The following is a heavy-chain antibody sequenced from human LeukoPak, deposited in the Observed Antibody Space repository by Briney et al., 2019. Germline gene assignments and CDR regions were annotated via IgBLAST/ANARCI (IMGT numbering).Heavy chain of an antibody. Sequence: GGSLRLSCAASGFTFSSYAMSWVRQAPGKGLEWVSAIGTAGDTYYPGSVKGRFTISRENAKNSLYLQMNSLRAGDTAVYYCARVRSSSWYWYFDLWGRGTLVTVSS. V-gene: IGHV3-13*01. D-gene: IGHD6-13*01. CDR2: IGTAGDT. CDR3: ARVRSSSWYWYFDL. J-gene: IGHJ2*01. CDR1: GFTFSSYA.